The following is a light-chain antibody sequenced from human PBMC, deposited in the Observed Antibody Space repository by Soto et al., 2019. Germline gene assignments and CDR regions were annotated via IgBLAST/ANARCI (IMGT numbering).Light chain of an antibody. CDR2: RAS. J-gene: IGKJ4*01. V-gene: IGKV3-20*01. Sequence: EIVLTQSPGTLSLSPGERATLSCRASQSFSSNYLAWYQQKPGQPPTVLIYRASTRATGIPDRFSGSGSGTDFTLTISRLEAEDFAVDYCQQYGSSPLTFGRGTKVDIK. CDR1: QSFSSNY. CDR3: QQYGSSPLT.